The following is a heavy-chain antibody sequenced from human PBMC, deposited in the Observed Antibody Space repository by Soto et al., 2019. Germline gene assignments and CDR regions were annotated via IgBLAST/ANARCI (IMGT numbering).Heavy chain of an antibody. D-gene: IGHD2-8*01. CDR2: IYYSGST. CDR3: ARKVLGEGYFDY. J-gene: IGHJ4*02. V-gene: IGHV4-59*01. Sequence: SETLSLTCTVSCGSIISYYWSWIRQPPGKGLEWIGYIYYSGSTNYNPSLKSRVTISVDTSKNQFSLKLSSVTAADTAVYYCARKVLGEGYFDYWGQGTLVTVSS. CDR1: CGSIISYY.